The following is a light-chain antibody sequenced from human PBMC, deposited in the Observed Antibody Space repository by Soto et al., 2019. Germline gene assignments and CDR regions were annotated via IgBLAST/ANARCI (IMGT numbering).Light chain of an antibody. CDR1: QSVTNNY. Sequence: EIVLTQSPATLSLSPGESATLSCRASQSVTNNYLAWYQQKRGQAPRLLIYGASTRATGVPDRFGGGRSGTDFSLTISRLEPEDFAVYYCQQYCWSPRTFGHGTKVEI. CDR3: QQYCWSPRT. CDR2: GAS. J-gene: IGKJ1*01. V-gene: IGKV3-20*01.